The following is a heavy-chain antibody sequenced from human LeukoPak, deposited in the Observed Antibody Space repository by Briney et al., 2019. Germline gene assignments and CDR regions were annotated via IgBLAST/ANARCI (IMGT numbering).Heavy chain of an antibody. J-gene: IGHJ6*02. V-gene: IGHV5-51*01. CDR2: IYPGDSDT. Sequence: GESLKISCKGSGYSFTSYWIGWVRQLRGKGLEWMGIIYPGDSDTRYSPSFQGQVTISADKSISTAYLQWSSLKASDTAMCYCARVGDGESPFGVGYYYYGMDVWGQGTTVTVSS. CDR1: GYSFTSYW. D-gene: IGHD3-3*01. CDR3: ARVGDGESPFGVGYYYYGMDV.